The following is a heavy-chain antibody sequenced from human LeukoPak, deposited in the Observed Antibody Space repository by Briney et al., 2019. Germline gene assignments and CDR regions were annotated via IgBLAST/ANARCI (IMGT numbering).Heavy chain of an antibody. D-gene: IGHD3-3*01. CDR2: ISSSSSYI. CDR3: ARVGTIFGVVIPFDI. CDR1: GFTFSSYS. Sequence: GGSLRLSCAASGFTFSSYSMNWVRQAPGKGLEWVSSISSSSSYIYYADSVTGRFTISRDNAKNSLYLQMNSLRAEDTAVYYCARVGTIFGVVIPFDIWGQGTMVTVSS. V-gene: IGHV3-21*01. J-gene: IGHJ3*02.